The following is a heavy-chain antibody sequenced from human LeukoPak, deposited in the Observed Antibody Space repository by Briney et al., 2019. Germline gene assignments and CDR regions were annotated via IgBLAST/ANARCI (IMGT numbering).Heavy chain of an antibody. D-gene: IGHD3-10*01. Sequence: SETLSLTCTVSGGSISIGGYYWSWIRQHPGKGLEWIGYIYYSGSTYYNPSLKSRVTISVDTSKNQFSLKLSSVTAADTAVYYCARTHRYSGFDYWGQGTLVTVSS. J-gene: IGHJ4*02. CDR3: ARTHRYSGFDY. CDR1: GGSISIGGYY. V-gene: IGHV4-31*03. CDR2: IYYSGST.